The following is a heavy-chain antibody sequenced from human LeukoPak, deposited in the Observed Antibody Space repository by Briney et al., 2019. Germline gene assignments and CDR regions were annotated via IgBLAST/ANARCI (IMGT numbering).Heavy chain of an antibody. V-gene: IGHV4-34*01. Sequence: SETLSLTCAVYGGSFSGYYWRWIRQPPGKGLEWIGEINHSGSTNYNPSLKSRVTISVDTSKNQFSLKLSSVTAADTAVYYCARVSYGSGSYSFDYWGQGTLVTVSS. CDR2: INHSGST. CDR3: ARVSYGSGSYSFDY. D-gene: IGHD3-10*01. J-gene: IGHJ4*02. CDR1: GGSFSGYY.